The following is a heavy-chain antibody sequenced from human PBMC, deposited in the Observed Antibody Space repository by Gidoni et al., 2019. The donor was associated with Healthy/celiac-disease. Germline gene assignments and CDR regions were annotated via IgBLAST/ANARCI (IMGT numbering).Heavy chain of an antibody. J-gene: IGHJ3*02. CDR3: ARDVYCSSTSCPFDI. CDR2: ISSSGSTI. V-gene: IGHV3-11*01. D-gene: IGHD2-2*01. Sequence: QVQLVESGGGLVKPGGSLRLSCAASGFTFSDYYMSWIRQAPGKGLEWVSYISSSGSTIYYADAVKGRFTISRDNAKNSLYLQRNSLRAEDTAVYYCARDVYCSSTSCPFDIWGQGTMVTVSS. CDR1: GFTFSDYY.